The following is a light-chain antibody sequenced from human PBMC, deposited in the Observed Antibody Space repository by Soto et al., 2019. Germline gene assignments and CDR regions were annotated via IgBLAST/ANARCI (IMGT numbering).Light chain of an antibody. CDR2: EVT. CDR3: SSYASTNTPVV. V-gene: IGLV2-14*01. CDR1: SSDIGRYNY. Sequence: QSVLTQPASLSGSPGQSITISCTGTSSDIGRYNYVSWYQQHPSKAPKVLIFEVTNRPSGVSNRFSGSKSGNTASLTISGLQAEDEADYYCSSYASTNTPVVFGGGTKLTVL. J-gene: IGLJ2*01.